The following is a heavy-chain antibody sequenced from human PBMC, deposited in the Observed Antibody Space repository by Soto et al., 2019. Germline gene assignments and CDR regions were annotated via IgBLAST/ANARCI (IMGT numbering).Heavy chain of an antibody. J-gene: IGHJ6*02. CDR2: ASTNGRST. V-gene: IGHV3-23*01. Sequence: PGGSLRLFGRASGLVFVNLAMNWVSLVPGRGLEWVEGASTNGRSTYCAEAVRGRFTITRDNAKVTVDLKMNSLRAEDTAVYYCGKDRAFNYFCGMDVCGQGTTVTVSS. CDR3: GKDRAFNYFCGMDV. D-gene: IGHD3-10*01. CDR1: GLVFVNLA.